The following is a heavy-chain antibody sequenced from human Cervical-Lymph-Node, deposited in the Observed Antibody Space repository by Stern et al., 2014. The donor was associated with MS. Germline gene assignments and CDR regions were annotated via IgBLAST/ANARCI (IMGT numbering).Heavy chain of an antibody. D-gene: IGHD3-16*01. CDR3: ARSDRLWGSFDY. V-gene: IGHV4-31*03. J-gene: IGHJ4*02. CDR2: ISYIGST. Sequence: VQLVESGPGLVKPSPTLSLTCTVSGASISTVGYYWSWLRQHPGKGLEWIAYISYIGSTYYNPSVKSRVSISADTSKNQFSLNLTSVTAADTALYYCARSDRLWGSFDYWGQGTLVAVSS. CDR1: GASISTVGYY.